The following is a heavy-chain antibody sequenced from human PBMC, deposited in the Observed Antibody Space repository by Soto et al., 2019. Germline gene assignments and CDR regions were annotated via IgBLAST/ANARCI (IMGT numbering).Heavy chain of an antibody. CDR1: GFTFSSYA. D-gene: IGHD2-2*01. Sequence: VQLLESGGGLVEPGGSLRLSCAASGFTFSSYAMSWVRQAPGKGLEWVSAISGSGGSTDYAESVKGRFTISRDNSKNTVYLQMNSLRAEDTAVYYCAKDPAAIPRGAFDIWGQGTLVTVSS. CDR3: AKDPAAIPRGAFDI. J-gene: IGHJ3*02. V-gene: IGHV3-23*01. CDR2: ISGSGGST.